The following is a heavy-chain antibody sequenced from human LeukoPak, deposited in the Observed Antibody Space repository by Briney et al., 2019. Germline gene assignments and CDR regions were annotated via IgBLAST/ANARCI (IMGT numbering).Heavy chain of an antibody. D-gene: IGHD3-22*01. CDR1: GFTVSSNY. CDR3: ARVRYYDSSGYLN. CDR2: IYSGGST. Sequence: GGSLRLSCAASGFTVSSNYMSWVRQAPGKGLEWVSVIYSGGSTYYADSVKGRFTISRDNSKNTLYLQMNSLRAEDTVVYYCARVRYYDSSGYLNWGQGTLVTVSS. V-gene: IGHV3-66*01. J-gene: IGHJ4*02.